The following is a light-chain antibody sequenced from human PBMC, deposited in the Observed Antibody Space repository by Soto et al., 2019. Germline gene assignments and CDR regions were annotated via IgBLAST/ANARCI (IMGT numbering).Light chain of an antibody. CDR1: SSDVGNYNY. Sequence: QSVLTQPASVSGSPGQSITISCTGTSSDVGNYNYVSWYQQHPGKAPKLLIYDVSHRPSGVSNRFSGSKSGNTASLTISGLQVDDGADYYCCSYAGSSTYLYVFGTGTKVTVL. CDR3: CSYAGSSTYLYV. V-gene: IGLV2-23*02. J-gene: IGLJ1*01. CDR2: DVS.